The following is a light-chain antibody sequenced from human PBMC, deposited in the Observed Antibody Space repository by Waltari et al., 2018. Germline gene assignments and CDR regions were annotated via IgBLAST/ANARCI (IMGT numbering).Light chain of an antibody. V-gene: IGKV1-5*03. J-gene: IGKJ1*01. Sequence: DIQMTQSPSTLSASVGDRVTIICRASQSVSSWLAWYQQRPGKAPNLLIYKASTLESGVPSRFSGSGSGAEFTLTISSLQPDDFATYYCQQYSSFPWTFGQGTRVEIK. CDR1: QSVSSW. CDR2: KAS. CDR3: QQYSSFPWT.